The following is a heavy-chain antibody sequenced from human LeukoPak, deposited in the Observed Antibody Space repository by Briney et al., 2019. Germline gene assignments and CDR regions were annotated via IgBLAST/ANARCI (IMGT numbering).Heavy chain of an antibody. Sequence: PSETLSLTCTVSGGSISSYYWSWIRQPPGKGLEWIGYLYYSGSTNYNPSLKSRVTISVDTSKNQFSLKLSSVTATDTAVYYCAGGGWELPVYWGQGTLVTVSS. CDR1: GGSISSYY. D-gene: IGHD1-26*01. V-gene: IGHV4-59*08. CDR2: LYYSGST. J-gene: IGHJ4*02. CDR3: AGGGWELPVY.